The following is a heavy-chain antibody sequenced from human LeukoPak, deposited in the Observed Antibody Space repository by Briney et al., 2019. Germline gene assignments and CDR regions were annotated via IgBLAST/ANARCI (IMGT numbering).Heavy chain of an antibody. CDR2: FDPEDGET. CDR1: GYTLTELS. Sequence: GASVKVSCKVSGYTLTELSMHWVRQAPGKGLEWMGGFDPEDGETIYAQKFQGRVTMTEDTSTDTAYMELSSLRSEDTAVYYCATDNRLGFYFDYWGQGTLVTVSS. CDR3: ATDNRLGFYFDY. J-gene: IGHJ4*02. D-gene: IGHD1-14*01. V-gene: IGHV1-24*01.